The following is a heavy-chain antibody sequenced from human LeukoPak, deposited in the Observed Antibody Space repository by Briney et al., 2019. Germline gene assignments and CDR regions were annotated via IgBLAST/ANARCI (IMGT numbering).Heavy chain of an antibody. CDR3: AKGGSSSWANLDY. CDR2: IYSGGDI. Sequence: PGGSLRLSCAASGFTVSSNYMSWVRQTPGKGLEWVSIIYSGGDIYYADSVKGRFTISRDNSKNTLYLQMNSLRAEDTAVYYCAKGGSSSWANLDYWGQGTLVTVSS. D-gene: IGHD6-13*01. V-gene: IGHV3-66*01. J-gene: IGHJ4*02. CDR1: GFTVSSNY.